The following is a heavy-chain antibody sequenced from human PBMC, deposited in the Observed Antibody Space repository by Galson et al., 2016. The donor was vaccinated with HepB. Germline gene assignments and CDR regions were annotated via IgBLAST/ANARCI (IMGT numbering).Heavy chain of an antibody. V-gene: IGHV3-64D*09. J-gene: IGHJ4*02. CDR1: GLTFSNYA. D-gene: IGHD3-3*01. Sequence: LRLSCAASGLTFSNYAMHWVSQAPGKGLEYVSAISSNGGSTNYADSVKGRFTISRANSKNTLYLQMRSLRAEYTAVYYCTLNSNSDFWRIPGGYYFDYWGQGTLVTVSS. CDR3: TLNSNSDFWRIPGGYYFDY. CDR2: ISSNGGST.